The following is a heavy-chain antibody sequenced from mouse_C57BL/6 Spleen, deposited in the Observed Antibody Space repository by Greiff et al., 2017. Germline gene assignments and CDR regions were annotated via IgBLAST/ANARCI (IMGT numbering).Heavy chain of an antibody. Sequence: QVQLKQPGAELVMPGASVKLSCKASGYTFTSYWMHWVKQRPGQGLEWIGEIDPSDSYTNYNEKFKGKSTLTVDKSSSTAYMQLSSLTSEDSAVYYCARDDGTYWGQGTLVTVSA. J-gene: IGHJ3*01. CDR3: ARDDGTY. D-gene: IGHD2-3*01. CDR2: IDPSDSYT. V-gene: IGHV1-69*01. CDR1: GYTFTSYW.